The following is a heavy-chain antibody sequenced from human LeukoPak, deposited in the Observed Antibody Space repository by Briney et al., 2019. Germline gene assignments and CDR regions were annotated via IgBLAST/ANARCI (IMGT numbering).Heavy chain of an antibody. V-gene: IGHV3-33*01. J-gene: IGHJ5*02. CDR2: IWYGGSNK. Sequence: GGSLRLSCEASGFTFNNFGMHWVRQAPGKGLEWVAVIWYGGSNKYYADSVKGRFTISRDNSKNTLYLQMNSLTAEDTAVYYCARGYCSSTSCYSMDHWFDPWGQGTLVTVSS. CDR3: ARGYCSSTSCYSMDHWFDP. D-gene: IGHD2-2*02. CDR1: GFTFNNFG.